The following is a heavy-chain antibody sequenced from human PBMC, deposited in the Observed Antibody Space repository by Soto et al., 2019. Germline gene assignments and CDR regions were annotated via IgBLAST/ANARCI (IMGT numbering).Heavy chain of an antibody. CDR1: GVTFSSYA. D-gene: IGHD6-13*01. CDR3: AKDRVRIAAAGTSWFDA. J-gene: IGHJ5*02. V-gene: IGHV3-23*01. CDR2: ISGSGGST. Sequence: PGGSLTLSCAASGVTFSSYALSWGRQAPGKGLEWVSAISGSGGSTYYADSVKGRFTISRDNSKNTLYLQMNSLRAEATAVYYCAKDRVRIAAAGTSWFDAWGQGTLVTVSS.